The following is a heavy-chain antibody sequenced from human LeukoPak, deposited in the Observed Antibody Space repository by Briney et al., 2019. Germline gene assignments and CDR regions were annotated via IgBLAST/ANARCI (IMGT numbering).Heavy chain of an antibody. Sequence: SETLSLTCAVYGGSFSGYYWSWIRQPPGKGLEWIGEINHSGSTNYNPSLKGRVTISVDTSKNQFSLKLSSVTAADTAVYYCAIAAAGQGWFDPWSQGTLVTVSS. CDR2: INHSGST. CDR3: AIAAAGQGWFDP. CDR1: GGSFSGYY. V-gene: IGHV4-34*01. D-gene: IGHD6-13*01. J-gene: IGHJ5*02.